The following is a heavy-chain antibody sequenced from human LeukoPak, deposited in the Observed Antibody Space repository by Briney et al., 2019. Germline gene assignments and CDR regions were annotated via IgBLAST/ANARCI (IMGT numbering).Heavy chain of an antibody. D-gene: IGHD6-13*01. CDR3: ARDPTFIAAAYFDY. J-gene: IGHJ4*02. CDR1: GFTFSDYY. Sequence: GGSLRLSCAASGFTFSDYYMSWIRQAPGKGLEWVSYISSSGSTIYYADSVKGRFTISRDNAKNSLYLQMNSLRAEDTAVYYCARDPTFIAAAYFDYWGQGTLVTVSS. CDR2: ISSSGSTI. V-gene: IGHV3-11*04.